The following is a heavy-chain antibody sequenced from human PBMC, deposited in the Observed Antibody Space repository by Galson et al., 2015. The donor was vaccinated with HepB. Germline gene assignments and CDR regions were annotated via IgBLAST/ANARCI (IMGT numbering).Heavy chain of an antibody. V-gene: IGHV1-69*04. J-gene: IGHJ2*01. CDR2: IIPILGIA. D-gene: IGHD1-26*01. CDR3: ARVLNKWELLYFDL. Sequence: SMKVSCKASGGTFSSYAISWVRQAPGQGLEWMGRIIPILGIANYAQKFQGRVTITADKSTSTAYMELSSLRSEDTAVYYCARVLNKWELLYFDLWGRGTLVTVSS. CDR1: GGTFSSYA.